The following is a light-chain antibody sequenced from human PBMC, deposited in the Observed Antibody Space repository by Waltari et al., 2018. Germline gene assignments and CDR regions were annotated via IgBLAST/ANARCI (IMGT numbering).Light chain of an antibody. Sequence: DIVMTQSPDSLAVSLGERATIHCKSSQSVLYSSNNKNYLAWYQQKPGQRPKLLIYWASTRESGVPDRFSGSGSGTDFTLTISSLQAEDVAVYYCQQYYSTLYTFGQGTKLESK. CDR2: WAS. CDR3: QQYYSTLYT. J-gene: IGKJ2*01. V-gene: IGKV4-1*01. CDR1: QSVLYSSNNKNY.